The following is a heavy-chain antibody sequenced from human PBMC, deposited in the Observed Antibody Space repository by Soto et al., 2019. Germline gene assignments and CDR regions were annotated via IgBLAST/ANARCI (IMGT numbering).Heavy chain of an antibody. V-gene: IGHV3-30*18. D-gene: IGHD5-18*01. J-gene: IGHJ6*02. Sequence: QVQLVESGGGVVQPGRSLRLSCAASGFTFSSYGMHWVRQAPGKGLEWVAVISYDGSNKYYADSVKGRFTISRDNSKNTLYLQMNSLRAEDTAVYYCAKEGRRGYSYGYGSYYYGMDVWGQGTTVTVSS. CDR3: AKEGRRGYSYGYGSYYYGMDV. CDR2: ISYDGSNK. CDR1: GFTFSSYG.